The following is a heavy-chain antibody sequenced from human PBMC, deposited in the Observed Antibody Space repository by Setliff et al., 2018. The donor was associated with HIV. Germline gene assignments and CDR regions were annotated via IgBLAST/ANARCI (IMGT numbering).Heavy chain of an antibody. CDR1: GFTFGDYP. Sequence: NPGGSLRLSCTASGFTFGDYPMSWVRQAPGKGLEWVSYISSRETTIYYADSVKGRFTISRDNANNSLHLQMNSLRVEDTAIYYCARAAPRAGAAPLAYDYWGQGTLVTVSS. V-gene: IGHV3-11*04. J-gene: IGHJ4*02. CDR2: ISSRETTI. D-gene: IGHD1-26*01. CDR3: ARAAPRAGAAPLAYDY.